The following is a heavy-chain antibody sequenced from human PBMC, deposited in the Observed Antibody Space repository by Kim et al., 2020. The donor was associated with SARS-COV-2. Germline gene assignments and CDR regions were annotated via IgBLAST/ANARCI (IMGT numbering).Heavy chain of an antibody. Sequence: ASVKVSCKASGYSFTSYGFSWVRQAPGQGLEWMGWISAYNGYTNYAQKLQGRLTMTTDTSTSTGYMELRSLRSDDTAVYYCARAYSSTGRFHHWGQGTLVTVSS. CDR1: GYSFTSYG. CDR3: ARAYSSTGRFHH. CDR2: ISAYNGYT. J-gene: IGHJ1*01. V-gene: IGHV1-18*04. D-gene: IGHD6-13*01.